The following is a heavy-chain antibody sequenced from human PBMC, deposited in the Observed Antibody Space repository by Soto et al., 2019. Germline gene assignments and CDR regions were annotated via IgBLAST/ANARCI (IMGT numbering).Heavy chain of an antibody. D-gene: IGHD2-2*01. J-gene: IGHJ4*02. Sequence: SETLSLTCTVSGGSISSYDWSWIRQPPGKGLEWIGYIYYSGSTNYNPSLKSRVTISVDTSKNQFSLKLTSVTAADTAVFYCARRSNQGAYFDYWGQGTLVTVSS. CDR2: IYYSGST. CDR3: ARRSNQGAYFDY. V-gene: IGHV4-59*12. CDR1: GGSISSYD.